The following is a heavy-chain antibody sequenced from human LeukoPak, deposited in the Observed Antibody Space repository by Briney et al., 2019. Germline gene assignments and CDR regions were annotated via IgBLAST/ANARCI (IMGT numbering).Heavy chain of an antibody. CDR3: ARDRGFGESHYYYGMDV. J-gene: IGHJ6*02. V-gene: IGHV3-33*01. CDR1: GFTFSSYG. D-gene: IGHD3-10*01. CDR2: IWYDGSNK. Sequence: GRSLRLSCAASGFTFSSYGMHWVRQAPGRGLEWVAVIWYDGSNKYYADSVEGRFTISRDNSKNTLYLQMNSLRAEDTAVYYCARDRGFGESHYYYGMDVWGQGTTVTVSS.